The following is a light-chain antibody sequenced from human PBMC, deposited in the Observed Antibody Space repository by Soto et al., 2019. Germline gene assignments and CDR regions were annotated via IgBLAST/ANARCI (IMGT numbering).Light chain of an antibody. V-gene: IGLV2-14*03. Sequence: QSVLTQPASVSGSPGQSITISCSGTSSDIGSYDHVAWYQQFPGKSPKLIIYAVSDRPSGVSDRFSCSKSGISASLTISGLQTEDEADYYCISYTARQSYLFGNGTKLT. CDR1: SSDIGSYDH. CDR2: AVS. CDR3: ISYTARQSYL. J-gene: IGLJ1*01.